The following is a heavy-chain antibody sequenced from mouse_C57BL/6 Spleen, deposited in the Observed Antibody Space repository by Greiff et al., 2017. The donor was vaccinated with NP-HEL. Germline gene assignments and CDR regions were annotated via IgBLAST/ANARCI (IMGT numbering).Heavy chain of an antibody. V-gene: IGHV1-19*01. J-gene: IGHJ3*01. D-gene: IGHD1-1*01. CDR2: INPYNGGT. CDR1: GYTFTDYY. CDR3: ARRELRGGFAY. Sequence: VQLQQSGPVLVKPGASVKMSCKASGYTFTDYYMNWVKQSHGKSLEWIGVINPYNGGTSYNQKFKGKATLTVDKSSSTAYMELNSLTSEDSAVYYCARRELRGGFAYWGQGTLVTVSA.